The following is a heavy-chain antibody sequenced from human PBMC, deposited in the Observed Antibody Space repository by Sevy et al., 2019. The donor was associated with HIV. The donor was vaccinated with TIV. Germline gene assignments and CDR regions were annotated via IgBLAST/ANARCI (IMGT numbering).Heavy chain of an antibody. J-gene: IGHJ3*02. D-gene: IGHD5-18*01. CDR3: AKDHGGTGLVSAFDM. CDR1: GFTFSSFG. Sequence: GGSLRLSCAASGFTFSSFGMSWVRQAPGKGLEWVSDISGGGGSSHYADSVEGRFTISRDNSKNTLYLQMKSLRAEDTAVYYCAKDHGGTGLVSAFDMWGQGTMVTVSS. CDR2: ISGGGGSS. V-gene: IGHV3-23*01.